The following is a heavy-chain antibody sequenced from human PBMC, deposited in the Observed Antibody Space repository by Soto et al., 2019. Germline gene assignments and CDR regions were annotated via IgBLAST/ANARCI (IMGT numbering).Heavy chain of an antibody. D-gene: IGHD1-26*01. CDR1: GFTFSSYT. CDR3: ERGVGPRHYFDY. V-gene: IGHV3-21*01. J-gene: IGHJ4*02. CDR2: ISSSGTSI. Sequence: GGSLRLSCAASGFTFSSYTMSWVRQAPGKGLERVSSISSSGTSIFYADSVKGRFTISRDNAKNSLYLQMNSLRAEDTAVYYCERGVGPRHYFDYWGQGTLVTVSS.